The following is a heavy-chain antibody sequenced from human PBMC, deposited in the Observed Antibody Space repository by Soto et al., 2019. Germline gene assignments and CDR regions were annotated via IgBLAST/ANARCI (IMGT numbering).Heavy chain of an antibody. V-gene: IGHV5-51*01. CDR3: ARRGYSYGKNYSYGMDV. D-gene: IGHD5-18*01. CDR1: GYSFTSYW. Sequence: GESLKISCKGSGYSFTSYWIGWVRQMPGKGLEWMGIIYPGDSDTRYSPSFQGQVTISADKSISTAYLQWSSLKASDTAMYYCARRGYSYGKNYSYGMDVWGQGTTVTVSS. CDR2: IYPGDSDT. J-gene: IGHJ6*02.